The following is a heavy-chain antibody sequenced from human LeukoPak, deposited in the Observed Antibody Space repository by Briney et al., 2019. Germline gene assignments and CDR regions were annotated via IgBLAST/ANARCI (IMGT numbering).Heavy chain of an antibody. V-gene: IGHV5-51*01. CDR1: GYSFTSYW. CDR2: IYPGDSDT. D-gene: IGHD3-10*01. Sequence: LGESLKISCKGSGYSFTSYWIGWVRHMPGKGLEWMGIIYPGDSDTRYSPAFQGQVTISADKSISTAYLQWSSLKASDTAMYYCARPDTIWFGEADYYYGMDVWGQGTTVTVSS. CDR3: ARPDTIWFGEADYYYGMDV. J-gene: IGHJ6*02.